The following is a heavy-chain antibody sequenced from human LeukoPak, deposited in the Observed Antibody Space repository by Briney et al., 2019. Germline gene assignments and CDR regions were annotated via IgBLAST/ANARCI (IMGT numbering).Heavy chain of an antibody. Sequence: GGSLRLSCAASGFTVSSKYMSWVRQAPGKGLEWVSIIYPGGTTYYADSVKGRFTISRDNSENTVYLQMNSLKADDAAVYYCARADDFGDYDCWGQGTLVTVSS. CDR1: GFTVSSKY. V-gene: IGHV3-53*01. CDR2: IYPGGTT. D-gene: IGHD4-17*01. CDR3: ARADDFGDYDC. J-gene: IGHJ4*02.